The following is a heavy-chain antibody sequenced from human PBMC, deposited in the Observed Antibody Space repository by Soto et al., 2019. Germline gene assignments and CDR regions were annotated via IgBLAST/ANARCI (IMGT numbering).Heavy chain of an antibody. J-gene: IGHJ3*02. Sequence: GGSLRLSCTASGITFSSYSMNWVRQAPGKGLEWLSYISSSKTTYADSVKGRFTISRDNAKNSVYLQMNSLRDEDTAVYYCARGDYYDTSGPFSDASDIWGQGTMVTVSS. CDR3: ARGDYYDTSGPFSDASDI. CDR1: GITFSSYS. D-gene: IGHD3-22*01. V-gene: IGHV3-48*02. CDR2: ISSSKTT.